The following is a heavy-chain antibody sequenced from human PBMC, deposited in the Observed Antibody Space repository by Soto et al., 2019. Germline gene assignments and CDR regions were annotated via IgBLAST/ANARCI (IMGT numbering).Heavy chain of an antibody. V-gene: IGHV1-69*13. CDR1: GGTFSSYA. J-gene: IGHJ6*02. CDR2: IIPIFGTA. CDR3: ARDLGIAAADSVYYYGMDV. D-gene: IGHD6-13*01. Sequence: SVKVSCKASGGTFSSYAISWVRQAPGQGLEWMGGIIPIFGTANYAQKFQGRVTITADESTSTAYMELSSLRSEDTAVYYCARDLGIAAADSVYYYGMDVWGQGTTVTVSS.